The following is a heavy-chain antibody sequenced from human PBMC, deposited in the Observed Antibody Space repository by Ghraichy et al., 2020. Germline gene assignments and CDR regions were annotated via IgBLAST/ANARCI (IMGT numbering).Heavy chain of an antibody. CDR3: ATEVITTSGVGDDY. V-gene: IGHV3-15*07. CDR1: GLTLSNVW. Sequence: GGSLRLSCAASGLTLSNVWMNWVRQAPGKGLEWVGRIRGITGGGTTDYAAPVKGRFTISRDDSKNMLYLQMNSLKTEDTAVYFCATEVITTSGVGDDYWGQGTLVSVSS. J-gene: IGHJ4*02. CDR2: IRGITGGGTT. D-gene: IGHD3-3*01.